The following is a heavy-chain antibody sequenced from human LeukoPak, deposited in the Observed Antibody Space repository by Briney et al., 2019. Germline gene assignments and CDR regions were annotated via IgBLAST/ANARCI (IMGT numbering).Heavy chain of an antibody. V-gene: IGHV1-2*02. Sequence: ASVKVSCKASGYTFTGYYMHWMRQAPGQGLEWMGWINPNSGGTNYAQKFQGRVTMTRDTSISTAYMELSRLRSDDTAVYYCARGLTGVYYYYYMDVWGKGTTVTVSS. J-gene: IGHJ6*03. CDR3: ARGLTGVYYYYYMDV. CDR2: INPNSGGT. CDR1: GYTFTGYY. D-gene: IGHD3-9*01.